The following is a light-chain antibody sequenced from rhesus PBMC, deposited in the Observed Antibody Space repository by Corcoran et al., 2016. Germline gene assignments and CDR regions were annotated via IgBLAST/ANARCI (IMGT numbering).Light chain of an antibody. Sequence: AYEAARKSVPISCSGSSSNIGSNSVSWYQHLPETAPKLLIFYNDRRASGVSDRFSGSKSGTSASLAISGLQTEDEAAYYCAAWDNSLSGYIFGAGTRLTVL. CDR2: YND. V-gene: IGLV1-60*01. CDR1: SSNIGSNS. J-gene: IGLJ1*01. CDR3: AAWDNSLSGYI.